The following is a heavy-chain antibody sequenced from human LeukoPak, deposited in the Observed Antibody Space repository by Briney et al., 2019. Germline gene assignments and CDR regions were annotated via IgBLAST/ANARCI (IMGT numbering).Heavy chain of an antibody. J-gene: IGHJ4*02. CDR3: ARGGGSELIDY. Sequence: ASVKVSCKASGYTFTSYGISWVRQAPGQGLEWMGWINPNSGGTNYAQKFQGRVTMTRDTSISTAYMELRSLRSDDTAVYYCARGGGSELIDYWGQGTLVTVSS. V-gene: IGHV1-2*02. CDR1: GYTFTSYG. CDR2: INPNSGGT. D-gene: IGHD1-26*01.